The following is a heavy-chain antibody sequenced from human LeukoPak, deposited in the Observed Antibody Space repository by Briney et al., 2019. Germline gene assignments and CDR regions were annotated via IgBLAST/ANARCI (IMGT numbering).Heavy chain of an antibody. J-gene: IGHJ4*02. V-gene: IGHV3-23*01. CDR3: AKEDSPNDY. CDR2: ISGSDGST. CDR1: GFTFSNYA. D-gene: IGHD2-15*01. Sequence: GGSLRHSCTASGFTFSNYAMSWVRQAPGKGLEWVSTISGSDGSTYYADSVKGRFTISRDNSKNTLYLQMNSLRVEDTAIYYCAKEDSPNDYWGQGTLVTVSS.